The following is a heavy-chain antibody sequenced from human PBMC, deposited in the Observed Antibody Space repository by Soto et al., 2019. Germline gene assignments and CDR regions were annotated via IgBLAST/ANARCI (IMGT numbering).Heavy chain of an antibody. Sequence: LRLSCASSGFSFSSYIMNWFRQAPGKGLEWVSSISSSSSYIYYADSVKCRFTISRDNAKNSLYLQMNSLRAEDTAVYYCARDEIAGWLQSMGGPDYYSYGMDXSGQVTSVTVS. CDR2: ISSSSSYI. CDR1: GFSFSSYI. J-gene: IGHJ6*02. D-gene: IGHD5-12*01. CDR3: ARDEIAGWLQSMGGPDYYSYGMDX. V-gene: IGHV3-21*01.